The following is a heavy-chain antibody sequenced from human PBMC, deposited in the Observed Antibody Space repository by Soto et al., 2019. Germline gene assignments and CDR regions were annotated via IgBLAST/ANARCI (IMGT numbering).Heavy chain of an antibody. D-gene: IGHD6-19*01. CDR2: IYYSGST. V-gene: IGHV4-31*03. CDR3: AREERESGWYYFDY. J-gene: IGHJ4*02. CDR1: GGSISSGGYY. Sequence: QVQLQESGPGLVKPSQTLSLTCTVSGGSISSGGYYWSWIRQHPGKGLEWIGYIYYSGSTYYNPSLKSRVTISVDTSKNPFSLKLSSVTAADTAVYYCAREERESGWYYFDYWGQGTLVTVSS.